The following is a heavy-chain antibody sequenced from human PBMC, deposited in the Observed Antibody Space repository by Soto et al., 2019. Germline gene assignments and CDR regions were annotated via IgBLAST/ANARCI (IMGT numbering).Heavy chain of an antibody. CDR3: AKGVPTFLNWFAP. Sequence: GGSLRLSCAASGFTLSSYSMNWVRQAPGKGLEWVSSISSSSTYIYYADSVKGRFTISRDNAKNSVYLQMNSLRAEDTAVYYCAKGVPTFLNWFAPWVQGALVIVSA. D-gene: IGHD2-2*01. CDR1: GFTLSSYS. CDR2: ISSSSTYI. J-gene: IGHJ5*02. V-gene: IGHV3-21*01.